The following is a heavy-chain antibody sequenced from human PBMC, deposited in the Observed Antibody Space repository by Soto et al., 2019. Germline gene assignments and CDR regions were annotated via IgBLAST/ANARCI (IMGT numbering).Heavy chain of an antibody. V-gene: IGHV3-73*01. CDR1: EFTFSGSA. D-gene: IGHD5-12*01. J-gene: IGHJ3*02. Sequence: GGSLRLSCAASEFTFSGSAIHWVRQASGKGLEWLGRIKDRANNYATAYAASLKGRITVSRDDSKNTAYLQMNSLKIEDTAVYYCTGFTATALDVVDIWGQGTMVTVSS. CDR2: IKDRANNYAT. CDR3: TGFTATALDVVDI.